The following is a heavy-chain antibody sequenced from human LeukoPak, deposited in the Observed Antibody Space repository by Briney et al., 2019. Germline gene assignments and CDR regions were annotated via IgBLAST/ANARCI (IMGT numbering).Heavy chain of an antibody. V-gene: IGHV4-39*07. Sequence: SETLSLTCTVSGGSISSSSYYWGWIRQPPGKGLEWIGSIYYSGSTYYNPSLKSRVTISVDTSKNQFSLKLSSVTAADTAVYYCARSITGTTAVGWLTASFDYWGQGTLVTVSS. CDR3: ARSITGTTAVGWLTASFDY. CDR1: GGSISSSSYY. D-gene: IGHD1-20*01. J-gene: IGHJ4*02. CDR2: IYYSGST.